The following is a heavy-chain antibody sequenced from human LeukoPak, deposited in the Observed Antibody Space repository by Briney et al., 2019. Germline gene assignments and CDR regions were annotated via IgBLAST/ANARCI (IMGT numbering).Heavy chain of an antibody. J-gene: IGHJ4*02. CDR2: INPSGGST. V-gene: IGHV1-46*01. CDR3: ARGNYGDYVDFDY. CDR1: GGTFTSYY. Sequence: ASVKVSCKASGGTFTSYYMHWVRQAPGQGLEWMGIINPSGGSTSYAQKFQGRVTMTRDTSISTAYMELSRLRSDDTAVYYCARGNYGDYVDFDYWGQGTLVTVSS. D-gene: IGHD4-17*01.